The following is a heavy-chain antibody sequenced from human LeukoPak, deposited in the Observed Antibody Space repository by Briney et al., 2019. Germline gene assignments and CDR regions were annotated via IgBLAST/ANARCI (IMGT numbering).Heavy chain of an antibody. D-gene: IGHD6-19*01. J-gene: IGHJ4*02. CDR1: GYPFSRYG. CDR3: ARDKDLGAVAGTFDY. CDR2: ISGYDGQT. V-gene: IGHV1-18*01. Sequence: ASVKVSCKASGYPFSRYGISWVRQAPGQGLEWMGWISGYDGQTKYAQKLQGRVTVTTETSTSAAYMELRSLGSDDTAVYFCARDKDLGAVAGTFDYWGQGTLVTVSS.